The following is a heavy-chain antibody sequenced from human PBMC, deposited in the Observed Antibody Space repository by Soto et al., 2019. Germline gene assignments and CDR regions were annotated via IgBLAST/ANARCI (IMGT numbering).Heavy chain of an antibody. CDR2: FDPGDGKL. J-gene: IGHJ4*02. V-gene: IGHV1-24*01. CDR1: GHNLTELP. Sequence: QLHLIQSGADVKKPGASVRVSCEIIGHNLTELPMHWVRQAPGKGLEWLGGFDPGDGKLLYAQRFRGRLTLTEDPSTETTYMELASLTFEVTAVYFCATAVLDYWGQGTLVIVS. CDR3: ATAVLDY.